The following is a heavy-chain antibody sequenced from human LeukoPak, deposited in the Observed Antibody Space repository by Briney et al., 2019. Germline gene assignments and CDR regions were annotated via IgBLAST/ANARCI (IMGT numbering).Heavy chain of an antibody. Sequence: GGSLRLSCAASGFTFSNYGMSWVRQAPGKGLEWVSAISGSGGSTNYADSVEGRFTISRDNSKNTLYLQMNSLRAEDTAVYYCAKDPFIAAAGTGYYYMDVWGKGTTVTISS. J-gene: IGHJ6*03. D-gene: IGHD6-13*01. CDR3: AKDPFIAAAGTGYYYMDV. CDR1: GFTFSNYG. V-gene: IGHV3-23*01. CDR2: ISGSGGST.